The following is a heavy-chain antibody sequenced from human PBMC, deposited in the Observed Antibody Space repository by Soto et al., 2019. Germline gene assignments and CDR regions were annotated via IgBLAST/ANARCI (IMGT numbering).Heavy chain of an antibody. CDR2: ISYDGSNK. CDR1: GFTFSSYG. V-gene: IGHV3-30*18. D-gene: IGHD1-7*01. J-gene: IGHJ4*02. CDR3: AKDIRTTAAGDY. Sequence: QVQLVESGGGVVQPGRSLRLSCAASGFTFSSYGMHWVRQAPGKGLEWVAVISYDGSNKYYADSVKGRFTISRDNSKNTLYLQMNSLRAEDTAVYYCAKDIRTTAAGDYWGQGTLVTVSS.